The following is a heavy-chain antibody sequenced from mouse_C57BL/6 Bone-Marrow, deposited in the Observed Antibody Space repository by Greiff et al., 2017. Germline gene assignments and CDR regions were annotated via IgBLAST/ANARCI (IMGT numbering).Heavy chain of an antibody. J-gene: IGHJ4*01. CDR3: ARSLGTTVVAPYAMRY. V-gene: IGHV1-55*01. CDR2: IYPGSGST. Sequence: QVQLQQPGAELVKPGASVKMSCKASGYTFTSYWITWVKQRPGQGLEWIGDIYPGSGSTNYNEKFKSKATLTVDTSSSTAYMQLSSLTSEYSAVYYCARSLGTTVVAPYAMRYWGQGTSVTVSS. D-gene: IGHD1-1*01. CDR1: GYTFTSYW.